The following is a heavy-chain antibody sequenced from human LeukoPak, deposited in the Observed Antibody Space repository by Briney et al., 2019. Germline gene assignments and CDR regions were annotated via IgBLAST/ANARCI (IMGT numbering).Heavy chain of an antibody. D-gene: IGHD6-19*01. V-gene: IGHV4-34*01. CDR3: ARDSSGSPNWFDP. CDR1: GGSFSGYY. Sequence: SETLSLTCAVYGGSFSGYYWSWIRQPPGKGLEWIGEINHSGSTNYNPSLKSRVTISVDTSKNQFSLKLSSVTAADTAVYYCARDSSGSPNWFDPWGQGTLVTVSS. J-gene: IGHJ5*02. CDR2: INHSGST.